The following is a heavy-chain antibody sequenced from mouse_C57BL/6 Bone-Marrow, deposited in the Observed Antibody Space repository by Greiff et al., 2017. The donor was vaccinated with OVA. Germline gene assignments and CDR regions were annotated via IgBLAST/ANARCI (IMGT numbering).Heavy chain of an antibody. J-gene: IGHJ1*03. V-gene: IGHV1-64*01. Sequence: QVQLQQPGAELVKPGASVKLSCKASGYTFTSYWMHWVKQRPGQGLEWIGMIHPNSGSTNYNEKFKSKATLTVDKSSSTAYMQRSSLTSEESAVYYCARHGSSYGWYFDVWGTGTTVTVSS. CDR3: ARHGSSYGWYFDV. CDR2: IHPNSGST. CDR1: GYTFTSYW. D-gene: IGHD1-1*01.